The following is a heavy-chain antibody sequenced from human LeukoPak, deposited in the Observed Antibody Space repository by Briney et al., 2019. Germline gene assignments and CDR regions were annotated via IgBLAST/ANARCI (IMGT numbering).Heavy chain of an antibody. Sequence: GGSLRLSCAASGFTFSSYAMHWVRQAPGKGLEWVAVISYDGSNKYYADSVKGRFTISRDNSKNTLYLQMNSLSAEDTAVYYCARDLRPLIVALPVYWGQGTLVTVSS. V-gene: IGHV3-30-3*01. CDR2: ISYDGSNK. CDR1: GFTFSSYA. J-gene: IGHJ4*02. D-gene: IGHD5-12*01. CDR3: ARDLRPLIVALPVY.